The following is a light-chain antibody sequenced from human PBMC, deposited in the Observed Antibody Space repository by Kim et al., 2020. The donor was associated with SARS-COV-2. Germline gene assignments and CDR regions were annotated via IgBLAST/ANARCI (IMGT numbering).Light chain of an antibody. CDR1: KLGDKY. J-gene: IGLJ1*01. CDR2: QDS. V-gene: IGLV3-1*01. CDR3: QAWDSSTAV. Sequence: VSPGQTASITCSGDKLGDKYASWYQQKSGQSPVLVIHQDSKRPSGIPERFAGSNSGNTATLTISGTQAMDEADYYCQAWDSSTAVFGTGTKVTVL.